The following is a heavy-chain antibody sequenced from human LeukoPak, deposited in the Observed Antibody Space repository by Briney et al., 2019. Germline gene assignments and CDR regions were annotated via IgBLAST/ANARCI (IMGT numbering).Heavy chain of an antibody. CDR3: AKDVGKWESLHFFDY. V-gene: IGHV3-23*01. D-gene: IGHD1-26*01. CDR1: GFTLSTNA. Sequence: GGSLRLSCLTSGFTLSTNAMSWVRQAPGKGLEWISGINGSGASTYYADSVKGRFTISRGDSRNTLYLQMNSLRGDDTAVYYCAKDVGKWESLHFFDYWGQGTLVTVSS. CDR2: INGSGAST. J-gene: IGHJ4*02.